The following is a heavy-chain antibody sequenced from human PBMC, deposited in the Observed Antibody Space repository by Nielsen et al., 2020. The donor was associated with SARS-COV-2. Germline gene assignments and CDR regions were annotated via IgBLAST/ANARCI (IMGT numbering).Heavy chain of an antibody. CDR2: IYYSGST. CDR3: ARAYDYYGSGAPDY. D-gene: IGHD3-10*01. J-gene: IGHJ4*02. Sequence: WIRQPPGKGLEWIGYIYYSGSTNYNPSLKSRVTISVDTSKNQFSLKLSSVTAADTAVYYCARAYDYYGSGAPDYWGQGTLVTVSS. V-gene: IGHV4-59*01.